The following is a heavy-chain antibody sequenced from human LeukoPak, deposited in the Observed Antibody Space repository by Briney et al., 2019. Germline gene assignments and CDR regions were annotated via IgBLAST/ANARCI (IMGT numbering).Heavy chain of an antibody. J-gene: IGHJ3*02. CDR1: GGSISSYY. Sequence: ETLSLTCTVSGGSISSYYWSWIRQPPGKGLEWIGYIYYSGSTNYNPSLKSRVTISVDTSKNQFSLKLSSVTAADTAVYYCARRGSSVRAFDIWGQGTMVTVSS. CDR2: IYYSGST. CDR3: ARRGSSVRAFDI. D-gene: IGHD3-10*01. V-gene: IGHV4-59*08.